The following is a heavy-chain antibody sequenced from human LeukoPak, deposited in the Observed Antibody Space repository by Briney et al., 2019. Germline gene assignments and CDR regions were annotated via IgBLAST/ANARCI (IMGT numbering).Heavy chain of an antibody. J-gene: IGHJ4*02. Sequence: GGSLRLSCAASGFTFSSYAMSWVRQAPGKGLEWVSAIRSSGSTTYYADSVKGRFTISRDNSKNTLYLQMNSLRAEDTAAYYCAKVKLWFGELLPRDYWGQGTLVTVSS. CDR2: IRSSGSTT. CDR3: AKVKLWFGELLPRDY. V-gene: IGHV3-23*01. CDR1: GFTFSSYA. D-gene: IGHD3-10*01.